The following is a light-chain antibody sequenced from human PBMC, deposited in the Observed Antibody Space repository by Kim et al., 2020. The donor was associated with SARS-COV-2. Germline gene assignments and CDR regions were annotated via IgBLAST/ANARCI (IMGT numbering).Light chain of an antibody. CDR1: QTISSY. Sequence: SASVGDRVTITCRASQTISSYLNWYQQKPGKPPKRLIYETSSLHSGVSSRFSGSESGTDFTLTISSLQPEDFATYYCQQTYSTPHTFGQGTKLEI. CDR2: ETS. V-gene: IGKV1-39*01. CDR3: QQTYSTPHT. J-gene: IGKJ2*01.